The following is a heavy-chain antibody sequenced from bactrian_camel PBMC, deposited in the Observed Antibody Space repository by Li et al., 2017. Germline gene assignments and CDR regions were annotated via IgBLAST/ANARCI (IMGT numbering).Heavy chain of an antibody. V-gene: IGHV3S26*01. Sequence: HVQLVESGGGSVQSGGSLRLSCAASGYTYSRYCLAWFRQAPGNKREGVATSDSNGGTTYAYSVLGRFTVSRDNAQNTMYLQMNNLQPEDTAMYSCAASTTPLLCNTVVFNPDLKDFDDWGQGTQVTVS. J-gene: IGHJ4*01. CDR1: GYTYSRYC. D-gene: IGHD6*01. CDR2: SDSNGGT. CDR3: AASTTPLLCNTVVFNPDLKDFDD.